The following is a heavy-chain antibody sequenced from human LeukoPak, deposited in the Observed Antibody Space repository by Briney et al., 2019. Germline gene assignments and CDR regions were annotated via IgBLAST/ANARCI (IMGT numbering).Heavy chain of an antibody. J-gene: IGHJ4*02. V-gene: IGHV3-48*03. D-gene: IGHD3-16*01. Sequence: GGSLRLSCSASGFTVNSYNMNWVRQAPGKGLEWVSCISSSGTKYYADSVKGRFTTSRDNAKNSLYLQMNSLRAEDTAVYYCAGGVGWYGYFDYWGQGTLVTVSS. CDR1: GFTVNSYN. CDR3: AGGVGWYGYFDY. CDR2: ISSSGTK.